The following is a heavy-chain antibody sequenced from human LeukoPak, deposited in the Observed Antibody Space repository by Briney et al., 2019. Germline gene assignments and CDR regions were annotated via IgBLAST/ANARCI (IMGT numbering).Heavy chain of an antibody. Sequence: PSETLSLTCTVSGGSISSSSYYWGWIRQPPGKGLEWIGSIYYSGSTYYNPSLKSRVTISVATSKNQFSLKLSSVTAADTAVYYCARQSGYYGSGSYEYGYYMDVWGKGTTVTISS. CDR1: GGSISSSSYY. CDR3: ARQSGYYGSGSYEYGYYMDV. V-gene: IGHV4-39*01. D-gene: IGHD3-10*01. J-gene: IGHJ6*03. CDR2: IYYSGST.